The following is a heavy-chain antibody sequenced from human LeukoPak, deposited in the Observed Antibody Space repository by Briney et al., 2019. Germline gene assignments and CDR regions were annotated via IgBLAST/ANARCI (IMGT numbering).Heavy chain of an antibody. CDR3: ARGREVAGTVSY. CDR2: INPDSGGT. V-gene: IGHV1-2*02. J-gene: IGHJ4*02. D-gene: IGHD6-19*01. CDR1: GYTFTSYY. Sequence: ASVKVSCKASGYTFTSYYMHWVRQAPGQGPEWMGWINPDSGGTNYAQKFQGRVTMTRDTSISTAYMELTSLTSDDTALYYCARGREVAGTVSYWGQGSLVTVSS.